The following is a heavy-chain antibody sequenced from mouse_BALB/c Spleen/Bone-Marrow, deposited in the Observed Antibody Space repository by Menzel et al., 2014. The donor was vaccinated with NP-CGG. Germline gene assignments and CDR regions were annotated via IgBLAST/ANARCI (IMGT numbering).Heavy chain of an antibody. CDR3: ARQGYYGKGDY. CDR1: GFDFSRYW. CDR2: INPDSSTI. Sequence: DVKLQESGGGLVQPGGSLKRSCAASGFDFSRYWMSWVRQAPGKGLEWIGEINPDSSTINYTPSLKDKFIISRDNAKNTLYLQMSKVRSEDTALYYCARQGYYGKGDYWGQGTTLTVPS. J-gene: IGHJ2*01. D-gene: IGHD2-1*01. V-gene: IGHV4-1*02.